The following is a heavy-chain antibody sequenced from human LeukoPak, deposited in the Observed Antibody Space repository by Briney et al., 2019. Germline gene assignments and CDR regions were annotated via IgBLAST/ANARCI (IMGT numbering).Heavy chain of an antibody. Sequence: RWASVKVSCKASGYTFTDYYMRWVRQAPGQGFEWMGWINPNDGDTNYAQKFQGRVTMTRDTSISTAHMEVSRLRSDDTAVYYCARANFLYCSSTTCLFDYWGQGTLVTVSS. CDR3: ARANFLYCSSTTCLFDY. CDR1: GYTFTDYY. CDR2: INPNDGDT. J-gene: IGHJ4*02. V-gene: IGHV1-2*02. D-gene: IGHD2-2*01.